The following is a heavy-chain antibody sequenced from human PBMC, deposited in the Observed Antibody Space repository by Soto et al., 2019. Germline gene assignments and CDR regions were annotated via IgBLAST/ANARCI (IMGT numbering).Heavy chain of an antibody. CDR2: ISGTGGT. D-gene: IGHD2-15*01. CDR3: AKDRRGAYCSGGICYAPDY. J-gene: IGHJ4*02. V-gene: IGHV3-23*01. Sequence: EVQLWESGGGLVQPGGSLRLSCAVSGFTFSSHVMSWVRQAPGKGLEWVSAISGTGGTYYAYSVKGRFTISRDNSKDALYLQTNNLRDEDTAVYYCAKDRRGAYCSGGICYAPDYWGQGTLVIVSS. CDR1: GFTFSSHV.